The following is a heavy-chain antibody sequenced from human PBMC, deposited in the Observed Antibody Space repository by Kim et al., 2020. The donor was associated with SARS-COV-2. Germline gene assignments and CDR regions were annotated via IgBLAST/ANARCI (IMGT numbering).Heavy chain of an antibody. V-gene: IGHV1-24*01. J-gene: IGHJ6*02. D-gene: IGHD3-10*01. CDR3: ATGRGEVRGVIPTPGGMDV. CDR1: GYTLTELS. CDR2: FDPEDGET. Sequence: ASVKVSCKVSGYTLTELSMHWVRQAPGKGLEWMGGFDPEDGETIYAQKFQGRVTMTEDTSTDTAYMELSSLRSEDTAVYYCATGRGEVRGVIPTPGGMDVWGQGTTVTVSS.